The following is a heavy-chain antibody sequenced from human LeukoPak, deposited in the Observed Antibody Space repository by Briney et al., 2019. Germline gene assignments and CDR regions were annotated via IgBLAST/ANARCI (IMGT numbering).Heavy chain of an antibody. V-gene: IGHV4-61*02. CDR1: GDSISSGNYY. CDR3: ARDVSGLYYMDV. Sequence: NPSQTLSLTCTVSGDSISSGNYYWSWIRQPAGKGLGWIGRIYTSGSTSYNPSLKSRVTISVDTSKNQFSLKLSSVTAADTAVYYCARDVSGLYYMDVWGKGTTVTISS. CDR2: IYTSGST. J-gene: IGHJ6*03. D-gene: IGHD6-19*01.